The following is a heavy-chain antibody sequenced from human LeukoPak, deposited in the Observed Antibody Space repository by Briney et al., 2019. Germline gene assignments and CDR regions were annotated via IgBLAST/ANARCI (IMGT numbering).Heavy chain of an antibody. D-gene: IGHD5-18*01. CDR2: IYYSGST. J-gene: IGHJ4*02. V-gene: IGHV4-59*12. CDR1: GGSISSYY. CDR3: ARDRGYSYGALFDY. Sequence: PSETLSLTCTVSGGSISSYYWSWIRQPPGKGLEWIGYIYYSGSTNYNPSLKSRVTISVDTSKNQFSLKLSSVTAADTAVYYCARDRGYSYGALFDYWGQGTLVTVSS.